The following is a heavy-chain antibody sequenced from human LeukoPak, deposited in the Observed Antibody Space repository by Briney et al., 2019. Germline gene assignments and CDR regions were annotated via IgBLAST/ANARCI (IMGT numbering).Heavy chain of an antibody. CDR3: AKDLGIVVNYFDY. CDR1: GFTFSSYA. Sequence: GGSLRLSCAASGFTFSSYAMHWVRQAPGKGLEWVAFIRYDGSNKYYADSVKGRFTISRDNSKNTLYLQMNSLRAEDTAVYYCAKDLGIVVNYFDYWGQGTLVTVSS. V-gene: IGHV3-30*02. CDR2: IRYDGSNK. J-gene: IGHJ4*02. D-gene: IGHD3-22*01.